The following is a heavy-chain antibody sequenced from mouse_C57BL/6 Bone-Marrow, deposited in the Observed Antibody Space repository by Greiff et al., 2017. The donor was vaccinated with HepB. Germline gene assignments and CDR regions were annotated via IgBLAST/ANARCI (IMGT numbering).Heavy chain of an antibody. J-gene: IGHJ2*01. CDR2: IYPRSGNT. Sequence: QVQLQQSGAELARPGASVKLSCKASGYTFTSYGISWVKQRTGQGLEWIGGIYPRSGNTYYNEKFKGKATLTADKSSSTAYMELRSLTSEDSAVYFCAILRRRDFDYWGQGTTLTVSS. V-gene: IGHV1-81*01. CDR1: GYTFTSYG. D-gene: IGHD1-1*01. CDR3: AILRRRDFDY.